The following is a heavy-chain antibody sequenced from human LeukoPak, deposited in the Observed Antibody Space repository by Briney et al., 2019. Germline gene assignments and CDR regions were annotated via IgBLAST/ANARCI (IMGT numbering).Heavy chain of an antibody. CDR2: MNTNTGNP. V-gene: IGHV7-4-1*02. CDR1: GYTFTSYA. Sequence: ASVKVSCKASGYTFTSYAMNWVRQAPGQGLEWMGWMNTNTGNPTYAQGFTGRFVFSSDTSVSTAYLQISSLKAEDTAVYYCARGLSVLNWNDLSRISGYWGQGTLVTVSS. CDR3: ARGLSVLNWNDLSRISGY. D-gene: IGHD1-1*01. J-gene: IGHJ4*02.